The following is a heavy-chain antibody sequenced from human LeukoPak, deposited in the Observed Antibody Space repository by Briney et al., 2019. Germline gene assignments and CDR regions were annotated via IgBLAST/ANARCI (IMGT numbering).Heavy chain of an antibody. V-gene: IGHV3-30*04. J-gene: IGHJ4*02. CDR3: ARIQNAPYGECVAFDC. CDR1: GFTFSTYA. CDR2: ISYDGSNK. Sequence: GGSLRLSCAASGFTFSTYAMHWVRQAPGKGLEWVAVISYDGSNKYYADSVKGRFTISRDNSKNTVYLQMNSLRPEDTAVYYCARIQNAPYGECVAFDCWGQGALVTVSS. D-gene: IGHD4-17*01.